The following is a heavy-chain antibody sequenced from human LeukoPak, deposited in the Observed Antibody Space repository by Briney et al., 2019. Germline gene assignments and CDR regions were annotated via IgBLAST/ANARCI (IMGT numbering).Heavy chain of an antibody. V-gene: IGHV1-69*02. D-gene: IGHD1-14*01. CDR1: GGIFSSYT. J-gene: IGHJ6*03. CDR3: ARATGAASSLYMDV. CDR2: LVPIIGIT. Sequence: SGKVSCTASGGIFSSYTISWVRQAPGHGLGWMGRLVPIIGITNYAQNFQGRVTITADKSTSTSYMELSSLRSEDTAVYYCARATGAASSLYMDVWGKGTTVTVSS.